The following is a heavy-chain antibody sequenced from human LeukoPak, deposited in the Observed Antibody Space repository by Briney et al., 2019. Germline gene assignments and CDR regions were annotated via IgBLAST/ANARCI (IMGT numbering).Heavy chain of an antibody. CDR3: ASVHQIRRSDYHNGVDVFDI. CDR2: IYYSGST. Sequence: KPSETLSLTCTVSGGSISSSSYYWGWIRQPPGKGLEWIGSIYYSGSTYYNPSLKSRVTISVDTSKNQFSLKLSSVTAADTAVYYCASVHQIRRSDYHNGVDVFDIWGQGTMVTVSS. J-gene: IGHJ3*02. D-gene: IGHD3-10*01. CDR1: GGSISSSSYY. V-gene: IGHV4-39*07.